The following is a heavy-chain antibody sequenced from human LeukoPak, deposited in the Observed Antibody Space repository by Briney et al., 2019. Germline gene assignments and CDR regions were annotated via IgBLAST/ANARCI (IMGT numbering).Heavy chain of an antibody. D-gene: IGHD3-3*01. CDR1: GYTITGYY. Sequence: GASVKVSCKASGYTITGYYMYWLRQAPGQGPEWMGWINPDTGGTNYAQNFQARVTMTRDTSSNTAYMELSRLRSDDTAVYYCARGGRFLKWLNDPFDIWGQGTMVIVSS. CDR2: INPDTGGT. CDR3: ARGGRFLKWLNDPFDI. J-gene: IGHJ3*02. V-gene: IGHV1-2*02.